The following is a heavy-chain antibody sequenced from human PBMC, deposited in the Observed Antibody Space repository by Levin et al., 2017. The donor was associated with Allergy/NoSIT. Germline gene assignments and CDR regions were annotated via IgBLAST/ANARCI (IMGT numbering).Heavy chain of an antibody. CDR2: ISGSGGGT. V-gene: IGHV3-23*01. CDR1: GFTFSSYA. CDR3: AKKSSGWTYFDY. Sequence: PGESLKISCAASGFTFSSYAMSWVRQAPGKGLEWVSAISGSGGGTYYADSVKGRFTISRDNSKNTLYLQMNSLRAEDTAVYYCAKKSSGWTYFDYWGQGTLVTVSS. J-gene: IGHJ4*02. D-gene: IGHD6-19*01.